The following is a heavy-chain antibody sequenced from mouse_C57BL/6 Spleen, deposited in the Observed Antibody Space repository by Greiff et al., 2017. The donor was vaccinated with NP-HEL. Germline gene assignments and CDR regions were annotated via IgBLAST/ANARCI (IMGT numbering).Heavy chain of an antibody. J-gene: IGHJ1*03. CDR3: ARSPTVARYFDV. CDR2: IYPGSGST. Sequence: QVQLHQPGAELVKPGASVKMSCKASGYTFTSYWITWVKQRPGQGLEWIGDIYPGSGSTNFNEKFKSKATLTVDTSSSTAYMQLSSLTSEDSAVYYCARSPTVARYFDVWGTGTTVTVSS. D-gene: IGHD1-1*01. V-gene: IGHV1-55*01. CDR1: GYTFTSYW.